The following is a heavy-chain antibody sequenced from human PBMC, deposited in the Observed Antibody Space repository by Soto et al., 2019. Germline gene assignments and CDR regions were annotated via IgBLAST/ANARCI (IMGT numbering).Heavy chain of an antibody. CDR1: DYSFISNG. J-gene: IGHJ6*02. D-gene: IGHD1-1*01. V-gene: IGHV1-18*04. CDR3: ARDKWRPTTDVPQLHYYGLDV. CDR2: VHFYNGKT. Sequence: QGLLVQSEAEVKKPGASVRVSCKATDYSFISNGISWVRQAPGQGLEWLGWVHFYNGKTEYTQNIQGRVTMTADTSTTTAYLELRSLRSDDTAVYYCARDKWRPTTDVPQLHYYGLDVWGQGTTVTVSS.